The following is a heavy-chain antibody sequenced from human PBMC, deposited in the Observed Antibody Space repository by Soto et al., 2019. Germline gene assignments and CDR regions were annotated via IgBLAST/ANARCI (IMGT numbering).Heavy chain of an antibody. D-gene: IGHD1-1*01. CDR1: GGSISNYF. CDR2: VSDSGST. CDR3: ARRTAGTTYFDY. Sequence: QVQLQESGPGLVRPSETLSLTCTVSGGSISNYFWSWIRQPPGKGLEWIGYVSDSGSTNYNPSLKSPVTISVDTSRMQFSLKLRSVTAADTAVYYCARRTAGTTYFDYWGQGTLVTVSS. J-gene: IGHJ4*02. V-gene: IGHV4-59*08.